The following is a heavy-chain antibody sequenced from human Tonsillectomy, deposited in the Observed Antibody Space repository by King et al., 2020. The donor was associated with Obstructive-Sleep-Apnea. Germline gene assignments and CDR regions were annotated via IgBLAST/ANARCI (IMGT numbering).Heavy chain of an antibody. CDR1: GGSISSRSYY. J-gene: IGHJ3*02. Sequence: QLQESGPGLVKPSETLSLTCTVSGGSISSRSYYWGWIRQPPGKGLEWIGTIYYSGSTYYNPSLKSRVTISVDTSKNQFSLKLSSVTAADTAVYYCARQSYYGSGSYYTPGAFHIWGQGTMVTVSS. CDR3: ARQSYYGSGSYYTPGAFHI. V-gene: IGHV4-39*01. CDR2: IYYSGST. D-gene: IGHD3-10*01.